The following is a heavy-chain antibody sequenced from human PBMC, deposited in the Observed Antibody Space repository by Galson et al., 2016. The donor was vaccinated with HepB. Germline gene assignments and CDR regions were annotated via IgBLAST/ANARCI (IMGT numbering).Heavy chain of an antibody. J-gene: IGHJ4*02. CDR3: AKGKRYSDSGSYYVDY. Sequence: SLRLSCAASGFTFRSCDMSWVRQAPGKGLEWVSGINYSGSNTYYADSVKGRFTISRDNSKNTLYLQMNSLRVEDSAVYYCAKGKRYSDSGSYYVDYWGQGTLVTVSS. CDR1: GFTFRSCD. V-gene: IGHV3-23*01. D-gene: IGHD3-10*01. CDR2: INYSGSNT.